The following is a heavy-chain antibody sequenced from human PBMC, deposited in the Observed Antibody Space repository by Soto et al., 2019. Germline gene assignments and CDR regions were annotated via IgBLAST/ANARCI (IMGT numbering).Heavy chain of an antibody. V-gene: IGHV3-53*01. Sequence: EVHLVESGGGLIQPGGSLRLSCAASGFTVSTSYMSWVRQAPGTGLQWVSVIYSGGDTDYADSVKGRFTIARDNSKNTLSLQMNSLGAEDTAVYYCATGGAAAGFEWWYFDHWGQGIRVTVSS. CDR1: GFTVSTSY. D-gene: IGHD6-13*01. J-gene: IGHJ4*02. CDR2: IYSGGDT. CDR3: ATGGAAAGFEWWYFDH.